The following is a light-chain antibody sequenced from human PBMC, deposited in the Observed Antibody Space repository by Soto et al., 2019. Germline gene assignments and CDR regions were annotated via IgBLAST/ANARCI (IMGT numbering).Light chain of an antibody. CDR1: GSNIGSNS. J-gene: IGLJ3*02. CDR2: QSN. CDR3: AAWDTSLSTRV. Sequence: QSVLTQPPSASGTPGQRVTISCYGSGSNIGSNSVFWYQQLPGTAPKLLIYQSNQRPSGVPDRFSGSRSGTSASLAISGLRSDDEADYYCAAWDTSLSTRVFGGGTKVTVL. V-gene: IGLV1-47*01.